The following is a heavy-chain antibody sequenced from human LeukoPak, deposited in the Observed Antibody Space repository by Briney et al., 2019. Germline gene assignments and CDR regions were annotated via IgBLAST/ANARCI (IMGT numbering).Heavy chain of an antibody. CDR3: ARDHTDYYDSSGYYTHYYYYYGMDV. D-gene: IGHD3-22*01. CDR2: INPSGGNT. J-gene: IGHJ6*02. Sequence: ASVKVSCKASGYTFTRSYMHWVRQAPGQGLEWMGIINPSGGNTNHAQKLQGRVTMTTDTSTSTAYMELRSLRSDDTAVYYCARDHTDYYDSSGYYTHYYYYYGMDVWGQGTTVTVSS. V-gene: IGHV1-46*01. CDR1: GYTFTRSY.